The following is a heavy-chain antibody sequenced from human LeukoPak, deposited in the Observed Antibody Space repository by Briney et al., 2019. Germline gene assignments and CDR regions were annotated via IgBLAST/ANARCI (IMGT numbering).Heavy chain of an antibody. D-gene: IGHD5-24*01. CDR2: INADGSTT. V-gene: IGHV3-74*01. J-gene: IGHJ3*02. CDR1: DFTIAHNW. CDR3: ARSRDGTLDI. Sequence: GGSLRLSCVASDFTIAHNWMDWVRQDPGEGLLWVSSINADGSTTNYAESVKGRFTISRDTAKSTVFLQMNSLRVEDTAMYYCARSRDGTLDIWGQGAMVTVSS.